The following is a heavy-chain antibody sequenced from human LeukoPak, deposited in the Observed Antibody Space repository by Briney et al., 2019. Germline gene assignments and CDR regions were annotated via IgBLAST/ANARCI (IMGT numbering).Heavy chain of an antibody. V-gene: IGHV3-7*01. CDR2: IKQDGSEK. D-gene: IGHD3-22*01. J-gene: IGHJ3*02. CDR1: GFTFSRYW. Sequence: GGSLRLSCAASGFTFSRYWMSWVRQAPGKGLEWVANIKQDGSEKYYVDSVKGRFTISRDNAKNSLYLQMNSLRAEDTAVYYCARDRVRREYSDSSGYRPDAFDIWGQGTMVTVSS. CDR3: ARDRVRREYSDSSGYRPDAFDI.